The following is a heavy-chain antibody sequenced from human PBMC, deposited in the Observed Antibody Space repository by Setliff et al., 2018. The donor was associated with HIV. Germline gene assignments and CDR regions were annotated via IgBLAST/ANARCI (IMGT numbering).Heavy chain of an antibody. J-gene: IGHJ4*02. CDR3: ARRMSSGSYLYYFDY. V-gene: IGHV4-59*08. Sequence: SETLSLTCTVSGGSISNYYWSWIRQPPGKGLEWIGHIYSSGSTNYNPSLKIRVTISVDTSKNQISPKLSSVTAADTAVYYCARRMSSGSYLYYFDYWGQGTLVTVSS. D-gene: IGHD1-26*01. CDR1: GGSISNYY. CDR2: IYSSGST.